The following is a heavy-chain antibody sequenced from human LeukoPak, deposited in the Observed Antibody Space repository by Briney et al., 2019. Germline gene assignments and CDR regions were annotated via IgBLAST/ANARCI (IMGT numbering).Heavy chain of an antibody. Sequence: GGSLRLSCAASGFTFSNYAMTWVRQAPGKGLEWVSAISGSGGSTFYADSVKGRFTMSRDNSKNTLHPQMTGLRAEDTAVYYCAKDMAYCSGGSCFVSLDVWGQGTTVTVSS. J-gene: IGHJ6*02. V-gene: IGHV3-23*01. CDR3: AKDMAYCSGGSCFVSLDV. CDR1: GFTFSNYA. D-gene: IGHD2-15*01. CDR2: ISGSGGST.